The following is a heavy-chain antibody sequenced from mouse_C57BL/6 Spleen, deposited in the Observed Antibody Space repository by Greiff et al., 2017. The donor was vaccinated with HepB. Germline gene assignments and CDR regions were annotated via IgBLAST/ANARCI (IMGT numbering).Heavy chain of an antibody. CDR2: ISDGGSYT. V-gene: IGHV5-4*03. CDR3: ARRKYYDGSSPHFDY. CDR1: GFTFSSYS. J-gene: IGHJ2*01. D-gene: IGHD1-1*01. Sequence: EVKLMESGGGLVKPGGSLKLSCAASGFTFSSYSMSWVRQTPEKRLEWVATISDGGSYTNYPDNVKGRFTISRDNATNNLYLPMSHLKSEDTSMYYCARRKYYDGSSPHFDYWGQGTTLTVSS.